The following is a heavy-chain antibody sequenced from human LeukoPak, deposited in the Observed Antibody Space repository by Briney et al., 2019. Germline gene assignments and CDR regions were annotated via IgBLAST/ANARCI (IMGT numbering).Heavy chain of an antibody. J-gene: IGHJ4*02. Sequence: GGSLRLSCAASGFTFSSYGMHWVRQAPGKGLEWVAVISYDGSNKYYADSVKGRFTISRDNSKNTLYLQMNSLRAEDTAVYYCAISPRGYSGYDYDYWGQGTLVTVSS. CDR2: ISYDGSNK. D-gene: IGHD5-12*01. V-gene: IGHV3-30*12. CDR1: GFTFSSYG. CDR3: AISPRGYSGYDYDY.